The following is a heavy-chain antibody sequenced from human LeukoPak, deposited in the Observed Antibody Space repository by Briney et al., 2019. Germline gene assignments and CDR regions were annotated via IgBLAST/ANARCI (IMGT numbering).Heavy chain of an antibody. CDR3: ATYRQVLLPFES. Sequence: GVLRLSCAASGFTFSDYNMRWIRQAPGKGLEWVSSISRSGSTKYYADSVKGRFTISRDNAKNSLFLQMNSLRAEDTAIYYCATYRQVLLPFESWGQGTLVTVSS. J-gene: IGHJ4*02. V-gene: IGHV3-11*01. CDR2: ISRSGSTK. D-gene: IGHD2-8*02. CDR1: GFTFSDYN.